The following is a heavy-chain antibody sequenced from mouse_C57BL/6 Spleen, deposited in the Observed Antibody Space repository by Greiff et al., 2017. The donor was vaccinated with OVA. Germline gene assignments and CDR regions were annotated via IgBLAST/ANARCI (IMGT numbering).Heavy chain of an antibody. J-gene: IGHJ3*01. CDR3: ASGGNYGIFAY. CDR1: GFSLTSYG. Sequence: QVQLQQSGPGLVVPSQSLSITCTVSGFSLTSYGVDWVRQSPGKGLEWLGVIWGVGSTNYNSALKSRLSISKDNSKSQVFLKMNSLQTDDTAMYYCASGGNYGIFAYWGQGTLVTVSA. D-gene: IGHD2-1*01. V-gene: IGHV2-6*01. CDR2: IWGVGST.